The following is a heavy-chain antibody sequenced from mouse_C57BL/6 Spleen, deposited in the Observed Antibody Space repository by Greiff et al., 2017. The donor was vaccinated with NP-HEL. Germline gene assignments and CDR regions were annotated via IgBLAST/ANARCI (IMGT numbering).Heavy chain of an antibody. Sequence: QVQLKQSGAELVRPGASVKLSCKASGYTFTDYYINWVKQRPGQGLEWIARIYPGSGNTYYNEKFKGKATLTAEKSSSTAYMQLSSLTSEDSAVYFCARGPYSNYGGGYYFDYWGQGTTLTVSS. CDR1: GYTFTDYY. CDR3: ARGPYSNYGGGYYFDY. CDR2: IYPGSGNT. J-gene: IGHJ2*01. V-gene: IGHV1-76*01. D-gene: IGHD2-5*01.